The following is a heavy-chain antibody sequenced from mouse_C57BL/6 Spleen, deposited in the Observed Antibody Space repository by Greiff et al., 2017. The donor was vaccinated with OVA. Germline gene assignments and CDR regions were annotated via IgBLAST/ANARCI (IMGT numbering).Heavy chain of an antibody. J-gene: IGHJ3*01. Sequence: EVKLMESGGGLVKPGGSLKLSCAASGFTFSSYTMSWVRQTPEKRLEWVATISGGGGNTYYPDSVKGRFTISRDNAKNTLYLQMSSLRSEDTAVYYCERQEGYSNWFAYWGQGTLVTVSA. CDR1: GFTFSSYT. CDR3: ERQEGYSNWFAY. V-gene: IGHV5-9*04. D-gene: IGHD2-5*01. CDR2: ISGGGGNT.